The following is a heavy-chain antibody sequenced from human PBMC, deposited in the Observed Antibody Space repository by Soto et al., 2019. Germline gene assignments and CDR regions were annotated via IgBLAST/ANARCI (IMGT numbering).Heavy chain of an antibody. CDR1: GGSISSSSYY. J-gene: IGHJ4*02. Sequence: SETLSLTCTVSGGSISSSSYYWGWIRQPPGKGLEWIGSIYYSGSTYYNPSLKSRVTISVDTSKNQFSLKLSSVTAADTAVYYCARGPRDYGDYEAIFFGYFDYWGQGTLVTVSS. CDR3: ARGPRDYGDYEAIFFGYFDY. CDR2: IYYSGST. D-gene: IGHD4-17*01. V-gene: IGHV4-39*01.